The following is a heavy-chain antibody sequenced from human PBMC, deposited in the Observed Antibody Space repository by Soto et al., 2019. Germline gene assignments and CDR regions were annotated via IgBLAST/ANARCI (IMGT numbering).Heavy chain of an antibody. Sequence: GGSLRLSCAASGFTFSSYSRNWVRQAPGKGLEWVSSISSSSSYIYYADSVKGRFTISRDNAKNSLYLQMNSLRAEDTAVYYCARDRNVGNTYYDFWTPRPYGMDVWGQGTTVTVSS. CDR1: GFTFSSYS. CDR3: ARDRNVGNTYYDFWTPRPYGMDV. CDR2: ISSSSSYI. J-gene: IGHJ6*02. D-gene: IGHD3-3*01. V-gene: IGHV3-21*01.